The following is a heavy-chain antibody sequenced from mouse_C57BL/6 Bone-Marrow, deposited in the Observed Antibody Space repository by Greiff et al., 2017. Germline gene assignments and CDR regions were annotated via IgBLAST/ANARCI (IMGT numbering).Heavy chain of an antibody. CDR1: GFTFSDYG. D-gene: IGHD1-1*01. J-gene: IGHJ4*01. CDR2: ISNLAYSI. Sequence: EVMLVESGGGLVQPGGSLKLSCAASGFTFSDYGMAWVRQAPRKGPEWVAFISNLAYSIYYADTVTGRFTISRENAKNTLYLEMSSLRSEDTAMYYCARHYGSSYEAMDYWGQGTSVTVSS. V-gene: IGHV5-15*01. CDR3: ARHYGSSYEAMDY.